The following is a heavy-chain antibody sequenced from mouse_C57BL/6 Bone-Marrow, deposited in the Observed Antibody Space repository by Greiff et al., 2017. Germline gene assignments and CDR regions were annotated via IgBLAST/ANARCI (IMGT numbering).Heavy chain of an antibody. Sequence: EVKVVESGGGLVQPGESLKLSCESNEYEFPSHDMSWVRKTPEKRLELVAAINSDGGSTYYPDTMERRFIISRDNTKKPLYLQMSSLRSEDTALYYCARQSGGLPYYCDYWGQGTTLTVSS. CDR1: EYEFPSHD. V-gene: IGHV5-2*01. D-gene: IGHD1-3*01. CDR2: INSDGGST. CDR3: ARQSGGLPYYCDY. J-gene: IGHJ2*01.